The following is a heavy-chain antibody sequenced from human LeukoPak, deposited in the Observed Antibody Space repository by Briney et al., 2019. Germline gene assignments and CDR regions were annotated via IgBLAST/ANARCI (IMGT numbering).Heavy chain of an antibody. D-gene: IGHD3-10*01. CDR3: AWYGVTHGLDV. Sequence: GGSLRLSCAASGFSLSNYWMSWVGQAPGKGLEWVANINQDGSDKYYVDSVTGRFTISKDNAKNSVYLQMNSLRPEDTAIYYCAWYGVTHGLDVWGQGTTVTVSS. CDR1: GFSLSNYW. CDR2: INQDGSDK. V-gene: IGHV3-7*01. J-gene: IGHJ6*02.